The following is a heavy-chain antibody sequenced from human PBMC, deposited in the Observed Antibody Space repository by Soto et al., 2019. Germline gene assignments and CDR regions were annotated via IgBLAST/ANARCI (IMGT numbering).Heavy chain of an antibody. CDR3: AVPAASVAGASGSYYYYGMDV. J-gene: IGHJ6*02. Sequence: SETLSLTCTVSGGSISSSSYYWGWIRQPPGRGLEWIGYIYYSGSPYYNPSLKSRVTISVDTSKNQFSLKLSSVTAADTAVYYCAVPAASVAGASGSYYYYGMDVWGQGTTVTVSS. D-gene: IGHD6-19*01. CDR1: GGSISSSSYY. V-gene: IGHV4-39*01. CDR2: IYYSGSP.